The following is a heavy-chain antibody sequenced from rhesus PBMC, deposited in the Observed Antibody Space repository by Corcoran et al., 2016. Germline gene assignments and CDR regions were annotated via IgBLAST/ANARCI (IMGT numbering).Heavy chain of an antibody. J-gene: IGHJ4*01. CDR2: INPSNGDT. Sequence: QVQLVQSGAEVKKPGASVKLSCKASGYTFSSYRLNWGRQAHGQGLEWMGWINPSNGDTGYTQKFQGRVTMTRDTSTSTAYVELSSLRSEDTAVYYCVRGRGYSAFDFWGQGVLVTVSS. CDR3: VRGRGYSAFDF. D-gene: IGHD5-42*01. CDR1: GYTFSSYR. V-gene: IGHV1-200*01.